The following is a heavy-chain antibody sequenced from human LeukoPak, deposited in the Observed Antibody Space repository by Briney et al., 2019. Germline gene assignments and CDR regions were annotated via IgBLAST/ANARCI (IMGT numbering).Heavy chain of an antibody. CDR3: ARQGGAGTPDY. Sequence: SETLSLTCTVSGGSISSSSYYWGWIRQPPGKGLEWIGYIYYSGSTNYNPSLKSRVTISVDTSKNQFSLKLSSVTAADTAVYYCARQGGAGTPDYWGQGTLVTVSS. J-gene: IGHJ4*02. CDR2: IYYSGST. CDR1: GGSISSSSYY. D-gene: IGHD6-13*01. V-gene: IGHV4-61*05.